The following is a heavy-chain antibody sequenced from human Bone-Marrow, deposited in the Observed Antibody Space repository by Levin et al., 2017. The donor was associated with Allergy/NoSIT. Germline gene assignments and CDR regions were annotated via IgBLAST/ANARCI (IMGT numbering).Heavy chain of an antibody. Sequence: AGGSLRLSCTASAFTFSHYNMNWVRQAPGKGLEWVSSISSRSNYIYYADSVRGRFTISRDNAKTSLYLQMDSLRPEDTAVYYCARGGGGGLNWFDLWGQGTLVTVSS. D-gene: IGHD3-16*01. J-gene: IGHJ5*02. CDR2: ISSRSNYI. V-gene: IGHV3-21*01. CDR1: AFTFSHYN. CDR3: ARGGGGGLNWFDL.